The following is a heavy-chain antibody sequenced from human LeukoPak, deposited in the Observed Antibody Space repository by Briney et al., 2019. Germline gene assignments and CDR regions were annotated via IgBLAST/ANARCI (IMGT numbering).Heavy chain of an antibody. V-gene: IGHV4-61*02. CDR2: IYTSGST. Sequence: PSETLSLTCAVSGGSISSCNWWSWIRQPAGKGLEWIGRIYTSGSTNYNPSLKSRVTISVDTSKNQFSLKLSSVTAADTAVYYCARAWRDSLAAAGPDWGQGTLVTVSS. D-gene: IGHD6-13*01. CDR1: GGSISSCNW. J-gene: IGHJ4*02. CDR3: ARAWRDSLAAAGPD.